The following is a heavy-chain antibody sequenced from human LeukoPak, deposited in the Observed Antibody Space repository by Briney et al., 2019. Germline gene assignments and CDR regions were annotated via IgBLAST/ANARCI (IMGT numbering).Heavy chain of an antibody. CDR3: ARMSTGYYDDY. V-gene: IGHV3-48*01. CDR2: VSSSSTTI. CDR1: GFTFSTFG. J-gene: IGHJ4*02. D-gene: IGHD3-9*01. Sequence: GGSLRLSCVASGFTFSTFGMTWVRQAPGKGLGWVSYVSSSSTTIYYADSVKGRFTISRDDAKSSLYLQMNSLRAEDTALYYCARMSTGYYDDYWGQGTLVALSS.